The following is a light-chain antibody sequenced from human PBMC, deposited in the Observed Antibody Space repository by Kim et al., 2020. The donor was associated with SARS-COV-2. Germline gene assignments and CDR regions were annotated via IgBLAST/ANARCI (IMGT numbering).Light chain of an antibody. Sequence: EIVLTQSPGTLSLSPGERATLSCRASERIAKNFLGWYQQKPGQAPRLIIYHASNRATGIPDRFSGGGSGADFTLTISRLEPEDFAVYYCQQYVESPLTFGGGTKVDIK. CDR1: ERIAKNF. V-gene: IGKV3-20*01. CDR3: QQYVESPLT. CDR2: HAS. J-gene: IGKJ4*01.